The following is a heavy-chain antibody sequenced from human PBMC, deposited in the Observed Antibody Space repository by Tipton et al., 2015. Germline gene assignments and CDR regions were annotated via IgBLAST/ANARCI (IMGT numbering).Heavy chain of an antibody. CDR1: GGSVSSGSYY. CDR3: ARDLEHGMDV. J-gene: IGHJ6*02. CDR2: ISFSDTT. V-gene: IGHV4-61*01. Sequence: LRLSCTVSGGSVSSGSYYWSWIRQPPGKGLEWIGYISFSDTTHYNPSLKSRITISLNTSKNQFSLKMSSVTAADTAVYFCARDLEHGMDVWDQGTTVTVSS.